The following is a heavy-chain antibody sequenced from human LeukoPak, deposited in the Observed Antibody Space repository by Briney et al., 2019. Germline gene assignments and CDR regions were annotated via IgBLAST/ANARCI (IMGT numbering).Heavy chain of an antibody. J-gene: IGHJ4*02. D-gene: IGHD2-2*01. CDR3: ARVSPIIVAVPAAFDY. Sequence: PSETLSLTCTVSGGSISSSSYYWGWIRQPPGKGLEWTGSIYYSGSTYYNPSLKSRVTISVDTSKNQFSLKLSSVTAADTAVYYCARVSPIIVAVPAAFDYWGQGTLVTVSS. CDR1: GGSISSSSYY. V-gene: IGHV4-39*07. CDR2: IYYSGST.